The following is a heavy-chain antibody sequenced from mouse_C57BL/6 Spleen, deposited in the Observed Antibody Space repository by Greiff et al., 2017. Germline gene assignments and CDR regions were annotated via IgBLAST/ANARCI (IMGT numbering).Heavy chain of an antibody. D-gene: IGHD2-4*01. V-gene: IGHV1-81*01. CDR1: GYTFTSYG. CDR3: AREGAYYDYPRGYFDV. J-gene: IGHJ1*03. CDR2: IYPRSGNT. Sequence: QVQLQQSGAELARPGASVKLSCKASGYTFTSYGISWVKQRTGQGLEWIGEIYPRSGNTYYNEKFKGKATLTADKSSSTAYMALRSLTSEDSAVYFCAREGAYYDYPRGYFDVWGTGTTVTVSS.